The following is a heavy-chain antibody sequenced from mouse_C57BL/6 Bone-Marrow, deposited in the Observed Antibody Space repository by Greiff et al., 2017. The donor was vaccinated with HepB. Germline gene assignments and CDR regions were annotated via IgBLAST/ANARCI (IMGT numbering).Heavy chain of an antibody. D-gene: IGHD1-1*01. J-gene: IGHJ2*01. CDR3: AREYITTVVAPYFDY. CDR2: ISYDGSN. V-gene: IGHV3-6*01. Sequence: EVQLQESGPGLVKPSQSLSLTCSVPGYSITSGYYWNWIRQFPGNKLEWMGYISYDGSNNYNPSLKNRISITRDTSKNQFFLKLNSVTTEDTATYYWAREYITTVVAPYFDYWGQGTTLTVSS. CDR1: GYSITSGYY.